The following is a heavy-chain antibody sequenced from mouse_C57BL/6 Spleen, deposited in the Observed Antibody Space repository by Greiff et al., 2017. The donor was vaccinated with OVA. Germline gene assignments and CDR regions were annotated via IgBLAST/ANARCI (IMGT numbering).Heavy chain of an antibody. V-gene: IGHV10-1*01. CDR3: VRPFYGNYEFAY. Sequence: EVKLVESGGGLVQPKGSLKLSCAASGFSFNTYAMNWVRQAPGKGLEWVARIRSKSNNYATYYADSVKDRFTISRDDSESMLYLQMNNLKTEDTAMYYCVRPFYGNYEFAYWGQGTLVTVSA. CDR1: GFSFNTYA. CDR2: IRSKSNNYAT. D-gene: IGHD2-1*01. J-gene: IGHJ3*01.